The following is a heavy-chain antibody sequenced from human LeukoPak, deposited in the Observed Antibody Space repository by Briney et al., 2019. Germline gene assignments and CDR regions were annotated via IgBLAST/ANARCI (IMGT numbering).Heavy chain of an antibody. CDR3: ARNGDYGSGCWFDP. Sequence: SQTLSLTCTVSGGSISSGDYYWSWIRQPPGEGLEWIGYIYYSGSTYYNPSLKSRVTISVDKSKNQFSLKLSSVTAADTAVYYCARNGDYGSGCWFDPWGQGTLVTVSS. CDR2: IYYSGST. CDR1: GGSISSGDYY. D-gene: IGHD3-10*01. V-gene: IGHV4-30-4*08. J-gene: IGHJ5*02.